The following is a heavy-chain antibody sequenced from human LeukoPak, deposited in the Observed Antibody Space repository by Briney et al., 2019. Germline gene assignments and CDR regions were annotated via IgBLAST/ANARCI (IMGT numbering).Heavy chain of an antibody. J-gene: IGHJ4*02. CDR1: GYTFTGYY. CDR2: INPNSGGT. CDR3: AISFPARDSSGYYDPYYFDC. V-gene: IGHV1-2*06. D-gene: IGHD3-22*01. Sequence: ASVKVSCKASGYTFTGYYMHWVRQAPGQGLEWMGRINPNSGGTNYAQKFQGRVTMTRETSISTAYVELRRLRSDDTAVYYCAISFPARDSSGYYDPYYFDCWGQGTLVTVSS.